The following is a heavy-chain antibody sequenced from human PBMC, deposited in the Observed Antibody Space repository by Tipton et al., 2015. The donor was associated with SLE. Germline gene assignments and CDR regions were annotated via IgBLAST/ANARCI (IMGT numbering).Heavy chain of an antibody. CDR2: FFHSGST. CDR3: ARDSCSSATCYCFDY. J-gene: IGHJ4*02. Sequence: LRLSCAVSGGSISSGTHSWSWIRQPPGKGLEWLGYFFHSGSTYYNPSLKGRVTLTADRSKNQFSLKLTSVTAADTAVYYCARDSCSSATCYCFDYWGQGIPVTVSS. CDR1: GGSISSGTHS. D-gene: IGHD2-2*01. V-gene: IGHV4-30-2*01.